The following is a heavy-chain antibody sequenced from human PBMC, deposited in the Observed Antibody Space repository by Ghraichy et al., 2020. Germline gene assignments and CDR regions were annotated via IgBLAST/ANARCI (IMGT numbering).Heavy chain of an antibody. CDR2: INHSGST. D-gene: IGHD3-3*01. CDR1: GGSFSGYY. Sequence: SETLSLTCAVYGGSFSGYYWSWIRQPPGKGLEWIGEINHSGSTNYNPSLKSRVTISVDTSKNQFSLKLSSVTAADTAVYYCARGVRTIFGVVIRSYPYYFDYWGQGTLVTVSS. J-gene: IGHJ4*02. CDR3: ARGVRTIFGVVIRSYPYYFDY. V-gene: IGHV4-34*01.